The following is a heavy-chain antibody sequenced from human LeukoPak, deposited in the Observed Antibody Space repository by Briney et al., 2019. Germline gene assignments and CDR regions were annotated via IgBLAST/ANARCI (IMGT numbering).Heavy chain of an antibody. Sequence: ASVKVSCKASGYTFTGYYMYWVRQAPGQGLEWMGRINPNSGGTNYAQKFQGRVTMTRDTSISTAYMELSRLRSDDTAVYYCARDTGTSDDAFDIWGQGTMVTVSS. J-gene: IGHJ3*02. CDR2: INPNSGGT. CDR3: ARDTGTSDDAFDI. D-gene: IGHD3-10*01. V-gene: IGHV1-2*06. CDR1: GYTFTGYY.